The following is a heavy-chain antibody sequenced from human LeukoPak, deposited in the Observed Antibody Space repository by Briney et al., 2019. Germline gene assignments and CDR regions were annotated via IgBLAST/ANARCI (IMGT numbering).Heavy chain of an antibody. CDR2: ISYDGSNE. J-gene: IGHJ4*02. Sequence: PGGSLRLSCAASGFSFSSYAVHWVRQAPGKGLEWVAVISYDGSNEHYADSVKGRFTISRDNSKNTLYLQMNSLRAEDTSVYYCARDRGARIAAAAHFDYWGQGTLVTVSS. V-gene: IGHV3-30-3*01. CDR3: ARDRGARIAAAAHFDY. D-gene: IGHD6-13*01. CDR1: GFSFSSYA.